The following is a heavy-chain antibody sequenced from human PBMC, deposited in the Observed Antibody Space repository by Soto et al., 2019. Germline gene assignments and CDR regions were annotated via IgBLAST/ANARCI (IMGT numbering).Heavy chain of an antibody. CDR1: GDTFTDYY. Sequence: GASVKVSCKACGDTFTDYYIHWVRQAPGQGLEWMGWISPNNGATNYAQKLQGRVTMTTDTSTSTAYMELRSLRSDDTAVYYCARDQRYSSSWSQNPIDYWGQGTLVTVSS. V-gene: IGHV1-18*04. CDR3: ARDQRYSSSWSQNPIDY. CDR2: ISPNNGAT. D-gene: IGHD6-13*01. J-gene: IGHJ4*02.